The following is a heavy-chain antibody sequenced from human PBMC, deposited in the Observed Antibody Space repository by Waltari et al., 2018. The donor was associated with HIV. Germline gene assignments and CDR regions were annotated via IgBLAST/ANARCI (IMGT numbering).Heavy chain of an antibody. Sequence: EVQLVESGGGLVQPGGSLRLYRAASGFTFSGYWMSWVRQAPGKGLEWVANIKEDGGLEYYVDSVKGRFTISRDNPKNLLFLQMNSLRVEDTAVYYCVRDGPFVDVEYWGQGTLVTVSS. CDR2: IKEDGGLE. J-gene: IGHJ4*02. CDR1: GFTFSGYW. V-gene: IGHV3-7*01. D-gene: IGHD5-12*01. CDR3: VRDGPFVDVEY.